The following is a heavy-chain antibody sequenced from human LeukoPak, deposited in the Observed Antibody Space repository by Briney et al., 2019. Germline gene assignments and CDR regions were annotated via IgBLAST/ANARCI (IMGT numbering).Heavy chain of an antibody. CDR2: IYHSRNT. CDR1: GGSISSGGYY. D-gene: IGHD1-26*01. J-gene: IGHJ4*02. CDR3: ARDDISGSLFDY. V-gene: IGHV4-30-2*01. Sequence: SQTLSLACTVSGGSISSGGYYWSRIRQPPGKGMEWIGYIYHSRNTYYNPSLMSRVTISVDRSKNQFSLKLSSVTAADTAVYYCARDDISGSLFDYWGQGTLVTVSS.